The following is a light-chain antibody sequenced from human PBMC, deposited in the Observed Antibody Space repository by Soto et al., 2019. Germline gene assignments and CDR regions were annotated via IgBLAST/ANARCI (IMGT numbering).Light chain of an antibody. CDR1: SSDVGGYNY. V-gene: IGLV2-8*01. CDR3: SSYAGSNNLKV. J-gene: IGLJ1*01. CDR2: DVT. Sequence: QSVLTQPASVSGSPGQSITISCTGTSSDVGGYNYVSWYQQHPGKAPKLMIYDVTKRPSGVPDRFSGSKSGNTASLTVSGLQAGDEADYYCSSYAGSNNLKVFGTGTKVTVL.